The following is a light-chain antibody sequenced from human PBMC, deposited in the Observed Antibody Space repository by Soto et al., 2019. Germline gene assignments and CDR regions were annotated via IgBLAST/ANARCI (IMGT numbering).Light chain of an antibody. J-gene: IGLJ2*01. Sequence: QLVLTQSPSASASLGASVKLTCTLSSGHSSYAIAWHQQQPKKGPRYLMKLNSDGSHSKGDGIPDRFSGSSSGAERYLTISSLQSEDEADYYCQTWGTPIWVFGGGTNLTVL. CDR2: LNSDGSH. CDR3: QTWGTPIWV. CDR1: SGHSSYA. V-gene: IGLV4-69*01.